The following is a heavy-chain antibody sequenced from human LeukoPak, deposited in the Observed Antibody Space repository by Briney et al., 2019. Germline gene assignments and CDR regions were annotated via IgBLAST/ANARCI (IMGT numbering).Heavy chain of an antibody. CDR1: GFSFGDYA. D-gene: IGHD2-15*01. V-gene: IGHV3-49*03. CDR3: GRAPRPVAWNWFDP. Sequence: GGSLTLSCTTSGFSFGDYAVGWFRQAPGMGKEWLGFIRSKTYGGTSEYAASLKGRFTMSRDDSKSIAYLQMNSLKIEDTAVYYCGRAPRPVAWNWFDPWGQGTLVTVSS. CDR2: IRSKTYGGTS. J-gene: IGHJ5*02.